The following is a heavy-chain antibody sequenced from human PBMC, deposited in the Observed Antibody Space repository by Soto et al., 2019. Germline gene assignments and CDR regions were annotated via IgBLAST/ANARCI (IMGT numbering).Heavy chain of an antibody. CDR3: AREWGKYVYFDY. V-gene: IGHV3-72*01. CDR1: GFTFSDHY. Sequence: EVQLVESGGGLVQPGGSLRLSCAASGFTFSDHYMDWVRQAPGKGLEWVGRTRNKANSYTTEYAASVKGRFTIYRDDSKHSLYLQMNSLKTEDTAVYYCAREWGKYVYFDYWGQGTLVTVSS. CDR2: TRNKANSYTT. J-gene: IGHJ4*02. D-gene: IGHD7-27*01.